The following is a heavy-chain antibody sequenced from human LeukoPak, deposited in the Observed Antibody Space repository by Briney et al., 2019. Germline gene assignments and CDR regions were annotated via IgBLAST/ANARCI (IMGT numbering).Heavy chain of an antibody. CDR3: ARGSSDSGGYYLDY. V-gene: IGHV3-20*01. J-gene: IGHJ4*02. D-gene: IGHD3-22*01. Sequence: SWVRQPPGKGLEWVSGINWNGGSTGYADSVKGRFTISRDNAKNSLYLQMNSLRAEDTALYHCARGSSDSGGYYLDYWGQGTLVTVSS. CDR2: INWNGGST.